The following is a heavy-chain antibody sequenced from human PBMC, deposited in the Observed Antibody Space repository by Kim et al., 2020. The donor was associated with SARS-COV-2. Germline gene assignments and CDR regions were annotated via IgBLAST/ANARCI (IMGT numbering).Heavy chain of an antibody. CDR3: AKDPGGMIVVVQLHYFDY. D-gene: IGHD3-22*01. V-gene: IGHV3-23*01. CDR2: ISGSGGST. J-gene: IGHJ4*02. Sequence: GGSLRLSCAASGFTFSSYAMSWVRQAPGKGLEWVSAISGSGGSTYYADSVKGRFTISRDNSKNTLYLQMNSLRAEDTAVYYCAKDPGGMIVVVQLHYFDYWGQGTLVTVSS. CDR1: GFTFSSYA.